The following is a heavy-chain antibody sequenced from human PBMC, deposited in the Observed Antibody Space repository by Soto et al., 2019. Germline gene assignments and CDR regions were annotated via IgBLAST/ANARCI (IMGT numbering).Heavy chain of an antibody. Sequence: SVKVSCKASGGTFSSYAISWVRQAPGQGLEWMGGIIPIFGTANYAQKFQGRVTITADKSTSTAYMELSSLRSEDTAVYYCARDGGPGYCTNGVCFSRWGQGTLVTVSS. J-gene: IGHJ4*02. CDR2: IIPIFGTA. D-gene: IGHD2-8*01. CDR1: GGTFSSYA. CDR3: ARDGGPGYCTNGVCFSR. V-gene: IGHV1-69*06.